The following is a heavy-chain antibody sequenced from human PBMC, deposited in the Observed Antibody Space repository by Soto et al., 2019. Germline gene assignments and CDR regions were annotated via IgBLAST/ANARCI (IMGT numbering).Heavy chain of an antibody. CDR3: ARRAHGTNWFDP. J-gene: IGHJ5*02. CDR2: INHSGST. CDR1: GGSFSGYY. V-gene: IGHV4-34*01. Sequence: PSETLSLTCAVYGGSFSGYYWSWIRQPPGKGLERIGEINHSGSTNYNPSFKSRVTISLDTSKNQFSLKLNSVTAADTAVFYCARRAHGTNWFDPWGQGTLVTVS.